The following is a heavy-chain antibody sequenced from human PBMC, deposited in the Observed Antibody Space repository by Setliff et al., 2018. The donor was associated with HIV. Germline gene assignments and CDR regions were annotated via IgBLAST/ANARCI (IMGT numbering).Heavy chain of an antibody. CDR2: IGPLSGFK. J-gene: IGHJ3*02. Sequence: PGGSLRLSCAASGFSFSSYGMHWVRQAPGKGLEWVSYIGPLSGFKTYADSAKGRFTISRDDAKNSLYLQMHSLRAEDTAIYFCARGRSVGDYAGWSAFDMWGPGTMVTVSS. D-gene: IGHD4-17*01. CDR3: ARGRSVGDYAGWSAFDM. CDR1: GFSFSSYG. V-gene: IGHV3-21*06.